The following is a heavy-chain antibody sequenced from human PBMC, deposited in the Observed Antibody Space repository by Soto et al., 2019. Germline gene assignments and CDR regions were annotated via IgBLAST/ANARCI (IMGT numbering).Heavy chain of an antibody. CDR1: GFTFSNAW. J-gene: IGHJ6*02. Sequence: KPGGSLRLSCAASGFTFSNAWMNWVRQAPGKGLEWLSYISGTNTYTDYAQSVKGRFTISRDNAKKSVYLQMNSLRADDTAVYYCAKTHYYYGMDVWGQGTTVTVSS. CDR3: AKTHYYYGMDV. V-gene: IGHV3-11*03. CDR2: ISGTNTYT.